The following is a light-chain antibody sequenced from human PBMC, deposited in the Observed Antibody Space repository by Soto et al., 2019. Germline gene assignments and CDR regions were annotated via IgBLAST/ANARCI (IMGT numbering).Light chain of an antibody. CDR3: SSYAGSDKDV. Sequence: QSALTQPASVSGSPGQSITISCTGTSSDVGGYNYVSWYQQHPGKAPKFMIYDVSNRPSGVSNRFSGSKSGNTASLTVSGLQAEDEADYYCSSYAGSDKDVFGTGTKVTVL. J-gene: IGLJ1*01. CDR1: SSDVGGYNY. V-gene: IGLV2-14*01. CDR2: DVS.